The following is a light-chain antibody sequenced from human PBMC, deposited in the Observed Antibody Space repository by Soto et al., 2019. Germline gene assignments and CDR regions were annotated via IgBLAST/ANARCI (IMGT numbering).Light chain of an antibody. Sequence: EIVLTQSPGTLSLSPGERATLSCRASQSVSGSYLAWYQQKPGQAPRLLVYGASSRATGIPDRFSGSGSGTDFTLTISRLEPEDFAVYYCQQYRSSRTFGQGTKVDIK. CDR3: QQYRSSRT. CDR2: GAS. CDR1: QSVSGSY. J-gene: IGKJ1*01. V-gene: IGKV3-20*01.